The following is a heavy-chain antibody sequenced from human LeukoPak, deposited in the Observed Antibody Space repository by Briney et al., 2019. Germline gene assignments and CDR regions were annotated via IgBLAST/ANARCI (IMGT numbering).Heavy chain of an antibody. J-gene: IGHJ1*01. CDR2: IRSQTAGGTT. Sequence: GGSLRLSCAASGFTFSNAYMNWVRQAPGKGLEWVGRIRSQTAGGTTDFAAPVKGRFSISRDDSKNSLYLQMNSLTSEDTAVYYCAHGSAQYYEYWGQGTLVTVSS. CDR3: AHGSAQYYEY. CDR1: GFTFSNAY. D-gene: IGHD2-15*01. V-gene: IGHV3-15*07.